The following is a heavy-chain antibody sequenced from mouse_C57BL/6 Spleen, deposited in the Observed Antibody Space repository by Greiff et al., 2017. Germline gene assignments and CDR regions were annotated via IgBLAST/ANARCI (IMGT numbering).Heavy chain of an antibody. D-gene: IGHD2-5*01. CDR3: ARKSNSYAMDY. CDR2: IDPSDSYT. Sequence: QVQLQQSGAELVMPGASVKLSCKASGYTFTSYWMHWVKQRPGQGLEWIGEIDPSDSYTNYNQKFKGKSTLTVDKSSSTAYMQLSSLTSEDSAVYYCARKSNSYAMDYWGQGTSVTVSS. V-gene: IGHV1-69*01. CDR1: GYTFTSYW. J-gene: IGHJ4*01.